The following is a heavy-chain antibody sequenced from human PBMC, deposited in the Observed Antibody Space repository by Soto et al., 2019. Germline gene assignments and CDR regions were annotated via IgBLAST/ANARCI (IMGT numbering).Heavy chain of an antibody. CDR2: IDSDGSST. CDR1: GFTFSSYW. Sequence: GSLRLSCAAAGFTFSSYWMHWVRQAPGEGLVWVSRIDSDGSSTSYADSMKGRFTISRDNAKNTLYLQMNSLRAEDTAVYYCARDPGDYWGQGTLVTVSS. J-gene: IGHJ4*02. V-gene: IGHV3-74*01. CDR3: ARDPGDY.